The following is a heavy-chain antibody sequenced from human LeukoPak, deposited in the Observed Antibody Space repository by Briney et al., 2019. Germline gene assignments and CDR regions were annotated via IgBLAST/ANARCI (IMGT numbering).Heavy chain of an antibody. Sequence: PSETLSLTCTVSGGSISSYYWSWIRQPAGKGLEWIGRIYTSGSTNYNPSLKSRVTMSVDTSKNQFSLKLSSVTAADTAVYYCARHYSSGSYLGWFDPWGQGTLVTVSS. D-gene: IGHD1-26*01. CDR3: ARHYSSGSYLGWFDP. V-gene: IGHV4-4*07. J-gene: IGHJ5*02. CDR1: GGSISSYY. CDR2: IYTSGST.